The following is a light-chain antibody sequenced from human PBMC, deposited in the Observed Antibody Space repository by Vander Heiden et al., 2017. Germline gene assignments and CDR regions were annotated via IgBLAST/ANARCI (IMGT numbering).Light chain of an antibody. V-gene: IGKV3-15*01. CDR1: RSVTNN. Sequence: VLTQSPATLSVSPGERATLSCRASRSVTNNLAWYQQRQGQSPRLLIYGSSTRATGTPPRFSGSGDGRDFTLTISSLQSEDVAVYYCQQDDNWPKTFGPGTKVEIK. CDR2: GSS. CDR3: QQDDNWPKT. J-gene: IGKJ2*01.